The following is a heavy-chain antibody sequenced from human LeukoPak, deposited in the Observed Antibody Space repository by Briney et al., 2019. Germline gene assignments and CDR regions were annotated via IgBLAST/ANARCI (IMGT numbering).Heavy chain of an antibody. J-gene: IGHJ4*02. V-gene: IGHV1-2*02. CDR1: GYTFIGYF. Sequence: ASVKVSCKASGYTFIGYFMHWVRQAPGQGLVWMGWINPNSGDTNYAQKFKGRVTMTRDTSISAAYMELSSLRFDDTAVYYCSRAADVVLVPPSDDRGQGTLVTVSS. CDR3: SRAADVVLVPPSDD. D-gene: IGHD2-8*02. CDR2: INPNSGDT.